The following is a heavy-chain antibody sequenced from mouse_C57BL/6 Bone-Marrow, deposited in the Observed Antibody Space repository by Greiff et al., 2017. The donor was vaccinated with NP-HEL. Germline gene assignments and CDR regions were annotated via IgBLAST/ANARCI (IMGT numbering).Heavy chain of an antibody. CDR3: AKRPMITKDYAMDY. CDR1: GFTFSSYG. Sequence: EVQLVESGGDLVKPGGSLKLSCAASGFTFSSYGMSWVRQTPDKRLEWVATISSGGSYTYYPDSVKGRFTISSDNAKNTLYLQMSSLKSEDTAMYYCAKRPMITKDYAMDYWGQGTSVTVSS. V-gene: IGHV5-6*01. J-gene: IGHJ4*01. CDR2: ISSGGSYT. D-gene: IGHD2-4*01.